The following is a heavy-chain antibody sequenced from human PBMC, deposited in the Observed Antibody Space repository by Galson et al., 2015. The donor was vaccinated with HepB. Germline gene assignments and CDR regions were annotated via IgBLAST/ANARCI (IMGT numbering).Heavy chain of an antibody. Sequence: SLRLSCAASGFTFSNYEMNWVRQAPGKGLEWLSYISRSGDVMPYTDTVKGRFAISRDNVGNLLYLQMNNLRADDTALYYCARDCSFGSCIPTYFDYWGQGTLVTVSS. CDR3: ARDCSFGSCIPTYFDY. D-gene: IGHD2-15*01. V-gene: IGHV3-48*03. J-gene: IGHJ4*02. CDR1: GFTFSNYE. CDR2: ISRSGDVM.